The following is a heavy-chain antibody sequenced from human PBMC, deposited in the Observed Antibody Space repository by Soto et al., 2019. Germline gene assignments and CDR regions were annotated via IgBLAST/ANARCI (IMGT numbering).Heavy chain of an antibody. J-gene: IGHJ6*02. CDR2: IYSGGST. CDR1: GFTVSSNY. CDR3: ARSIAAAAYYYYYGMDV. Sequence: GEPLKISCAASGFTVSSNYMSWVRQAPGKGLEWVSVIYSGGSTYYADSVKGRFTISRDNSKNTLYLQMNSLRAEDTAVYYCARSIAAAAYYYYYGMDVWGQGTTVTVSS. D-gene: IGHD6-13*01. V-gene: IGHV3-53*01.